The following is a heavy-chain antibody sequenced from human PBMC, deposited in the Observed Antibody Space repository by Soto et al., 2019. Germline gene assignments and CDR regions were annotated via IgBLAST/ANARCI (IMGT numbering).Heavy chain of an antibody. D-gene: IGHD6-19*01. Sequence: PGGSLRLSCAASGFTFSDYYMNWIRQAPGKGLEWVSYIGSSDTTIYHADSVKGRFTISRDNAKNSLYLQMSSLRAEDTALYYCATGPMAGAFDYWGQGTLVTVSS. CDR2: IGSSDTTI. CDR3: ATGPMAGAFDY. J-gene: IGHJ4*02. CDR1: GFTFSDYY. V-gene: IGHV3-11*01.